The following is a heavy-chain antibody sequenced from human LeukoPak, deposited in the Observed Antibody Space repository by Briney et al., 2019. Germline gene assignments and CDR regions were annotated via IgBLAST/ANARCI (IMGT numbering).Heavy chain of an antibody. Sequence: GGSLRLSCAASGFTFSDYYMSWIRQAPGKGLEWVSYISSSGSTIYYADSVKGRFTISRDNAKNSLYLQMNSLRAEDTAVYYCARVNAPYYYYYYMDVWGKGTTVTISS. V-gene: IGHV3-11*04. D-gene: IGHD1-1*01. CDR1: GFTFSDYY. J-gene: IGHJ6*03. CDR2: ISSSGSTI. CDR3: ARVNAPYYYYYYMDV.